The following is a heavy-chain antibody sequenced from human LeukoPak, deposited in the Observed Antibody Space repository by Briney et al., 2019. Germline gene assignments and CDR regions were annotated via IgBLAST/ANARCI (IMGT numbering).Heavy chain of an antibody. D-gene: IGHD3-22*01. V-gene: IGHV4-59*01. CDR1: GGSISSYY. CDR2: IYYSGST. Sequence: PSETLSLTCTVPGGSISSYYWSWIRQPPGKGLEWIGYIYYSGSTNYNPSLKSRVTMSVETSKNQFSLKLSSVTAADTAVYYCATLGIEFTTFDYWGQGTLVTVSS. J-gene: IGHJ4*02. CDR3: ATLGIEFTTFDY.